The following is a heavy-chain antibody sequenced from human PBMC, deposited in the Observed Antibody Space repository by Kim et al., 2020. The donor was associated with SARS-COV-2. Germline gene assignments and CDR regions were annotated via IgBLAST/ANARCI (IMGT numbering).Heavy chain of an antibody. V-gene: IGHV4-59*13. CDR2: IYHSGST. Sequence: SETLSLTCTVSGGSISSYYWSWIRQPPGKGLEWIGYIYHSGSTNYNPSLKSRVTISVDTSKNQFSLKLSSVTAADTAVYYCAREGDPVGAIPGGPWGQGTLVTVSS. J-gene: IGHJ5*02. CDR1: GGSISSYY. D-gene: IGHD1-26*01. CDR3: AREGDPVGAIPGGP.